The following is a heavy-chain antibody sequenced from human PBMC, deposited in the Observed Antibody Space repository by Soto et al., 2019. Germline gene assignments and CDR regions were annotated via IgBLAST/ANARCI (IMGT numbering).Heavy chain of an antibody. D-gene: IGHD3-3*01. CDR1: GYTFTSYY. CDR3: ARDPTYYDFWSGSTAQDAFDI. Sequence: ASVKVSCKASGYTFTSYYMHWVRQAPGQGLEWMGIINPSGGSTSYAQKFQGRVTMTRDTSTSTVYMELSSLRSEDTAVYYCARDPTYYDFWSGSTAQDAFDIWGQGTVVTVSS. CDR2: INPSGGST. V-gene: IGHV1-46*01. J-gene: IGHJ3*02.